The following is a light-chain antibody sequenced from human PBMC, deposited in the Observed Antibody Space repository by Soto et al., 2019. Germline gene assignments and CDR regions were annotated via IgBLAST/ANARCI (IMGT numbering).Light chain of an antibody. Sequence: ALPQPASVSGSPGQSITISCTGTSSDVGGYNYVSWYQQHPGKAPKLMIYEVSNRPSGVSNRFSGSKSGNTASLTISGLQAEDEADYYCSSYTSSNTLYVFGTGTKVTVL. J-gene: IGLJ1*01. CDR3: SSYTSSNTLYV. V-gene: IGLV2-14*01. CDR2: EVS. CDR1: SSDVGGYNY.